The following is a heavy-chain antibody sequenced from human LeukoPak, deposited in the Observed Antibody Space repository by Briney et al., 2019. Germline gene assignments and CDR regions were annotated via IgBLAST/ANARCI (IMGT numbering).Heavy chain of an antibody. Sequence: GGSLRLSCAASGFTFSSYAMHWVRQAPGKGLEWVAVISYDGSNKYYADSVKGRFTISRDNSKSTLYLQMNSLRAEDTAVYYCARALHFYDSSGYYGHWGQGTLVTVSS. CDR3: ARALHFYDSSGYYGH. J-gene: IGHJ4*02. CDR1: GFTFSSYA. CDR2: ISYDGSNK. V-gene: IGHV3-30-3*01. D-gene: IGHD3-22*01.